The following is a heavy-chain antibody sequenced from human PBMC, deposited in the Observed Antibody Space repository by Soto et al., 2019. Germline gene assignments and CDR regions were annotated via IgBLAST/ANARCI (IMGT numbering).Heavy chain of an antibody. J-gene: IGHJ5*01. V-gene: IGHV4-30-4*01. Sequence: LSLTCSVSGDSISTVDYFWAWIRQPPGQALEYIGYIYKSTTTYYNPSFESRVAISLDTSKSQFSLTVTSVTAADTAVYFCARGPYCLSGRCFPNWFDSWGQGTLVTVSS. D-gene: IGHD2-21*01. CDR1: GDSISTVDYF. CDR2: IYKSTTT. CDR3: ARGPYCLSGRCFPNWFDS.